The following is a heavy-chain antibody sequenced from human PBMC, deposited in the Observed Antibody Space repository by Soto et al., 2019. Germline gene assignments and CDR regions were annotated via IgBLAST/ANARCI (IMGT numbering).Heavy chain of an antibody. CDR3: ARDHRLLWFGELLSTFDY. CDR1: GFTVSSNY. CDR2: IYSGGST. V-gene: IGHV3-66*01. Sequence: GGSLRLSCAASGFTVSSNYMSWVRQAPGKGLEWVSVIYSGGSTYYADSVKGRFTISRDNSKNTLYLQMNSLRAEDTAVYYCARDHRLLWFGELLSTFDYWGQGTLVTVSS. J-gene: IGHJ4*02. D-gene: IGHD3-10*01.